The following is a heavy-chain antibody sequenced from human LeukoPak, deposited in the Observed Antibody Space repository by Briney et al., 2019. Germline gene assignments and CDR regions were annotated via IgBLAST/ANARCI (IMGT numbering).Heavy chain of an antibody. CDR3: ARWDRVGGSPNPYFFDY. Sequence: GGSLRLSCAASGFTFSSYSMNWVRQAPGKGLEWVSSISSSSSYIYYADSVKGRFTISRDNAKNSLYLQMNSLRAEDTAVYYCARWDRVGGSPNPYFFDYWGQGTLLTVSS. D-gene: IGHD5-12*01. CDR2: ISSSSSYI. CDR1: GFTFSSYS. J-gene: IGHJ4*02. V-gene: IGHV3-21*01.